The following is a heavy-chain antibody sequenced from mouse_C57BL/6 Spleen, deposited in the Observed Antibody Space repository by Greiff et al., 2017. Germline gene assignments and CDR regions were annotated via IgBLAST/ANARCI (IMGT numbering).Heavy chain of an antibody. CDR2: SRNKANDYTT. V-gene: IGHV7-1*01. J-gene: IGHJ4*01. D-gene: IGHD2-4*01. Sequence: EVQLVESGGGLVQSGRSLRLSCATSGFTFSDFYMEWVRQAPGKGLEWIAASRNKANDYTTEYSASVKGRFIVSRDTSQSILYLQMNALRAEDTAIYYCARDRGYYDYEGYAMDYWGQGTSVTVSS. CDR3: ARDRGYYDYEGYAMDY. CDR1: GFTFSDFY.